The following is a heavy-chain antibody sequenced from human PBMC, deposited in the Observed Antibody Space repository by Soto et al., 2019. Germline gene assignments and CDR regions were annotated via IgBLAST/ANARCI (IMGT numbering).Heavy chain of an antibody. CDR1: GFSLSTSGVG. V-gene: IGHV2-5*01. J-gene: IGHJ5*02. CDR3: AHRPPGYDILTGYYSFGGRNWFDP. CDR2: IYWNDDK. Sequence: SGPTLVKPTQTLTLTCTFSGFSLSTSGVGVGWIRQPPGKALEWLALIYWNDDKRYSPSLKSRLTITKDTSKNQVVLTMTNMDPVDTATYYCAHRPPGYDILTGYYSFGGRNWFDPWGQGTLVTVSS. D-gene: IGHD3-9*01.